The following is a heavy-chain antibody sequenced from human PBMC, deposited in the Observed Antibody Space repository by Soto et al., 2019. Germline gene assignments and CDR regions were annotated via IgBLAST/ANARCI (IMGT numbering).Heavy chain of an antibody. CDR3: ARGPGYSRTQPLDY. V-gene: IGHV1-3*01. Sequence: GASVKVSCKASGYTFTSYAMHWVRQAPGQRLEWMGWINAGNGNTKYSQKFQGRVTITRDTSASTAYMELSSLRSEDTAVYYCARGPGYSRTQPLDYWGQGTLVTVS. CDR2: INAGNGNT. CDR1: GYTFTSYA. D-gene: IGHD6-13*01. J-gene: IGHJ4*02.